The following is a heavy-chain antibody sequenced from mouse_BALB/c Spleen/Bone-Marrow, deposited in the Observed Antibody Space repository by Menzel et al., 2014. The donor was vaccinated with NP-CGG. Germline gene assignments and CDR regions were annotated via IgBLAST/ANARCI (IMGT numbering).Heavy chain of an antibody. D-gene: IGHD3-3*01. V-gene: IGHV1S81*02. CDR1: GFTFTTYW. J-gene: IGHJ4*01. CDR2: INPNNGRT. CDR3: ARGGRAMAF. Sequence: VQLQQSGAALVKPGASVNLSCRASGFTFTTYWIHWVKQRPGQGLEWIGEINPNNGRTNYNERFKTKATRTVDKSSSTAYMQLSSLTSEDSAVYYCARGGRAMAFWGQGTSVTVSS.